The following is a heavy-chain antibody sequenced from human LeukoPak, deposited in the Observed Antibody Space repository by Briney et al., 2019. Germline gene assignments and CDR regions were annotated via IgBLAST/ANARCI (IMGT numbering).Heavy chain of an antibody. V-gene: IGHV1-2*02. CDR1: GYTFTGYY. CDR2: INPNSGGT. J-gene: IGHJ5*02. CDR3: ARDLLTPSVLRYFDWYPGGFDA. D-gene: IGHD3-9*01. Sequence: GASVKVSCMAPGYTFTGYYMHWVRQAPGQGLERMGWINPNSGGTNYAQKFQGRVTMTRDTSISTAYMELSRLRSDDTAVYYCARDLLTPSVLRYFDWYPGGFDAWGQGTLVTVSS.